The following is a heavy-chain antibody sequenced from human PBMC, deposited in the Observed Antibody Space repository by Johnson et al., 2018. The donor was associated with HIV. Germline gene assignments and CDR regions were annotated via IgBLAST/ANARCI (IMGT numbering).Heavy chain of an antibody. D-gene: IGHD4-23*01. CDR3: ARTVVGSSYDAFDI. Sequence: QVQLVESGGGVVQPGRSLRLSCAASGFTFSSYAMHWVRQAPGKGLEWVAVISYDGSNKYYADSVKGRFTISRDHAKNTLFLQMDSLRPEDTAVYYCARTVVGSSYDAFDIWGQGTVVTVSS. V-gene: IGHV3-30*14. J-gene: IGHJ3*02. CDR1: GFTFSSYA. CDR2: ISYDGSNK.